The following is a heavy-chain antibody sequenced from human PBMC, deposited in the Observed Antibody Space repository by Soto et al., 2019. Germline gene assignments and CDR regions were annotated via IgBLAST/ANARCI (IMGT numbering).Heavy chain of an antibody. CDR3: AREVRGYSYGTFDD. V-gene: IGHV4-30-4*08. Sequence: TLSLTCTVSGCSIISGAMYFICHRQPPGKELEWIVYIYCSGRNYYNPSIKRRVTISVDTSKTQFSLKQSSVTAADTAVYYCAREVRGYSYGTFDDWGQGTLVTVSS. CDR1: GCSIISGAMY. D-gene: IGHD5-18*01. CDR2: IYCSGRN. J-gene: IGHJ4*01.